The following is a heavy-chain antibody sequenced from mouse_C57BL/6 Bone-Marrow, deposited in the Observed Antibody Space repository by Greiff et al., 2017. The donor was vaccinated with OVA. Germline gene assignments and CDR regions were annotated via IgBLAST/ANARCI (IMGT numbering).Heavy chain of an antibody. J-gene: IGHJ1*03. V-gene: IGHV6-3*01. CDR1: GFTFSNYW. D-gene: IGHD1-1*01. CDR3: TAHYYGSSYGYFDV. CDR2: IRLKSDNYAT. Sequence: EVKVVESGGGLVQPGGSMKLSCVASGFTFSNYWMNWVRQSPEKGLEWVAQIRLKSDNYATHYAESVKGRFTISRDDSKSSVYLQMNNLRAEDTGIYYCTAHYYGSSYGYFDVWGTGTTVTVSS.